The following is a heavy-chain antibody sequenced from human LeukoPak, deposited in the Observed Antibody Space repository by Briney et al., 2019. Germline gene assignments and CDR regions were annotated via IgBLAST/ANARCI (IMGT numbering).Heavy chain of an antibody. J-gene: IGHJ4*02. D-gene: IGHD3-22*01. CDR1: GFTFSSYG. V-gene: IGHV3-23*01. Sequence: PGGSLRLSCAASGFTFSSYGMSWVRQAPGKGLEWVSAISDSGGSTYYADSVEGRFTISRDNSKSTLYLQMNSLRAEDTAVYYCAKRVCHSSGYFSDYWGQGTLVTVSS. CDR2: ISDSGGST. CDR3: AKRVCHSSGYFSDY.